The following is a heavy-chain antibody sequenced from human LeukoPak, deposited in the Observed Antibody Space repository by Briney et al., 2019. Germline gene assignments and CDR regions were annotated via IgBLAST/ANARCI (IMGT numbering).Heavy chain of an antibody. V-gene: IGHV5-51*01. J-gene: IGHJ4*02. CDR2: IYPGGSDT. D-gene: IGHD6-6*01. CDR1: GYSFTSYW. CDR3: ARAAQAARPQSFDY. Sequence: GESLKISCKGSGYSFTSYWIGWVRQMPGKGLGWMGIIYPGGSDTRYSPSFQGQVTISADKSISTAYLQWSSLKASDTAMYYCARAAQAARPQSFDYWGQGTLVTVSS.